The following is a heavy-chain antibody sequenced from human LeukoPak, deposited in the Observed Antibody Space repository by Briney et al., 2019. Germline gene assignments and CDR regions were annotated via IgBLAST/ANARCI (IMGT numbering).Heavy chain of an antibody. D-gene: IGHD3-22*01. Sequence: GGSLRLSCAASGFTFSSYGMHWVRQAPGKGLEWVAVISYDGSNKYYADSVKGRFTISRDNSKNTLYLQMDSLRAEDTAVYYCTSVVFSSSGSHYWGQGTLVTVSS. V-gene: IGHV3-33*05. CDR3: TSVVFSSSGSHY. CDR1: GFTFSSYG. CDR2: ISYDGSNK. J-gene: IGHJ4*02.